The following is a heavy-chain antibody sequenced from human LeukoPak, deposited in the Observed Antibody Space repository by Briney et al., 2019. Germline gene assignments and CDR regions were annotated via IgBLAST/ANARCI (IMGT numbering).Heavy chain of an antibody. CDR1: GGSISSYY. D-gene: IGHD4-17*01. V-gene: IGHV4-59*01. J-gene: IGHJ3*02. CDR2: IYYSGST. CDR3: ARGDYGDYPDAFDI. Sequence: PSETLSITCTVSGGSISSYYWSWIRQPPGKGLEWIGYIYYSGSTNYNPSLKSRVTISVDTSKNQFSLKLSSVTAADTAVYCCARGDYGDYPDAFDIWGQGTMVTVSS.